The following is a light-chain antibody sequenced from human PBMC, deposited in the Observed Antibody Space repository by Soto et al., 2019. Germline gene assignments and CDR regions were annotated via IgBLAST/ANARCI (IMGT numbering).Light chain of an antibody. CDR1: QSLSSN. Sequence: EMVMTQSPATLSVSPGERATLSCRASQSLSSNLAWYQQKPGQAPRLLIYDASTRATGIPARFSGSGSGTEFTLTISSPQSEDFSVYYCQQYNNWLAFGQGTKLEI. CDR2: DAS. J-gene: IGKJ2*01. CDR3: QQYNNWLA. V-gene: IGKV3-15*01.